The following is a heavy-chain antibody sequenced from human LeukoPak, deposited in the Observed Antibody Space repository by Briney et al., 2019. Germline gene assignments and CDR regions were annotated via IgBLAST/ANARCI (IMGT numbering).Heavy chain of an antibody. D-gene: IGHD3-3*01. V-gene: IGHV3-48*01. CDR3: ARDGLLNYDFWSGYYDY. J-gene: IGHJ4*02. CDR2: ISSSSSTI. CDR1: GFTFSSYS. Sequence: GGSLRLSCAASGFTFSSYSMNWVRQAPGKGLEWVSYISSSSSTIYYADSVKGRFTISRDNAKNSLYLQMNSLRAEDTAVYYCARDGLLNYDFWSGYYDYWGQGTLVTVSS.